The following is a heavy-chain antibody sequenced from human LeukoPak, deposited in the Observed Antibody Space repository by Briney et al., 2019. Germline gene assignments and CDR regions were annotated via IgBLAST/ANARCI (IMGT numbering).Heavy chain of an antibody. J-gene: IGHJ4*02. CDR2: ISGTSSLI. D-gene: IGHD2-8*01. Sequence: GGSLRLSCAASGFTFNNAWMSWVRQAPGKGLEWVSYISGTSSLIYYADSVKGRFTISRDNAKNSLYLQMNSLRAEDTAVYYCARDLGYCTNGVCHTRFDYWGQGTLVAVSS. V-gene: IGHV3-48*01. CDR3: ARDLGYCTNGVCHTRFDY. CDR1: GFTFNNAW.